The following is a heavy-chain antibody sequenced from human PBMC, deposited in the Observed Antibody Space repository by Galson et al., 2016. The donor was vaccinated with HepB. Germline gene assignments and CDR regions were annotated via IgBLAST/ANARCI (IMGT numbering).Heavy chain of an antibody. V-gene: IGHV3-30*18. J-gene: IGHJ6*02. CDR1: GFTFSSYG. Sequence: SLRLSCAASGFTFSSYGMHWARQAPGQGLEWVAVVSFDRSQKYYPDSVKGRFAISRDNSKNTLFLHVSSLSSEDTAVYYCAKGLYNDFWSGFPPYYDYVMDAWGQGTTVTVSS. CDR2: VSFDRSQK. CDR3: AKGLYNDFWSGFPPYYDYVMDA. D-gene: IGHD3-3*01.